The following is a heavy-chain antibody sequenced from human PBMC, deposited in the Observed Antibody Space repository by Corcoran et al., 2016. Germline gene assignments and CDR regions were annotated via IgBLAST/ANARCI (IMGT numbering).Heavy chain of an antibody. CDR2: IYSGGST. CDR3: ARGIQATGSFYFDY. D-gene: IGHD3-9*01. V-gene: IGHV3-53*01. Sequence: EVQLVESGGGLIQPGGSLRLSCAASGFSVSNNYMNWVRQAPGRGLEWVSVIYSGGSTYYADSVKGRFTISRDNSKNTLYLQINSLRAEDTAVYYCARGIQATGSFYFDYWGQGTLVTVSS. J-gene: IGHJ4*02. CDR1: GFSVSNNY.